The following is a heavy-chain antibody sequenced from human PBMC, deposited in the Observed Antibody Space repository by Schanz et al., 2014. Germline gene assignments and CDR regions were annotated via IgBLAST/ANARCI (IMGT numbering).Heavy chain of an antibody. CDR3: AIIGVMVAVAGTRADY. D-gene: IGHD6-19*01. J-gene: IGHJ4*02. V-gene: IGHV3-21*01. CDR1: GFTFSSYA. Sequence: EGQLLESGGGLIQPGGSLRLSCAASGFTFSSYAMNWVRQAPGKGLEWVSSISSSGSYIHYADSVKGRFTISRDNAKNSLFLQMNRLRAEDTALYYCAIIGVMVAVAGTRADYWGQGTLVTVSS. CDR2: ISSSGSYI.